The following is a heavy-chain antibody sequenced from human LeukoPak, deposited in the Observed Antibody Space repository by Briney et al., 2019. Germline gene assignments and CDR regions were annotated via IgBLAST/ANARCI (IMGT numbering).Heavy chain of an antibody. Sequence: GASVKVSCKASGYTFTSYAMHWVRQAPGQRLEWMGWINACNGNTKYSQKFQGRVTITRDTSASTAYMELSSLRSEDTAVYYCAKPLAYCGGDCYPYYYYGMDVWGQGTTVTVSS. V-gene: IGHV1-3*01. CDR2: INACNGNT. D-gene: IGHD2-21*02. CDR1: GYTFTSYA. CDR3: AKPLAYCGGDCYPYYYYGMDV. J-gene: IGHJ6*02.